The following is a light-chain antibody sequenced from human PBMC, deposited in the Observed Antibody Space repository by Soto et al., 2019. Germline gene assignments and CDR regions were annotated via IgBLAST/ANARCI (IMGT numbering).Light chain of an antibody. J-gene: IGLJ1*01. CDR1: SGDFGGYNS. V-gene: IGLV2-14*01. CDR3: SSFTSDITYV. Sequence: QSALTQPASVSGSPGQSITMSCTVTSGDFGGYNSVSWYRQDPGKAPKLMIYDVTNRPSGVSNRFSGSKSGNTASLTISGLQAEDEADYYCSSFTSDITYVFGTGTKVTVL. CDR2: DVT.